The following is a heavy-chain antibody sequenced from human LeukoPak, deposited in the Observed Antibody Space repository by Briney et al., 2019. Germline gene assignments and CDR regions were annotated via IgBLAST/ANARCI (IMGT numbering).Heavy chain of an antibody. CDR3: ARCSTPHWIFDAFDI. CDR2: INPNSGGT. CDR1: GYTFTGHY. D-gene: IGHD1-1*01. Sequence: ASVKVSCKASGYTFTGHYMHWVRQAPGQGPEWMGWINPNSGGTNYAQKFQGRVTMTRDTSISTAYMGLSGLRSDDTAVYYCARCSTPHWIFDAFDIWGQGTMVTVSS. V-gene: IGHV1-2*02. J-gene: IGHJ3*02.